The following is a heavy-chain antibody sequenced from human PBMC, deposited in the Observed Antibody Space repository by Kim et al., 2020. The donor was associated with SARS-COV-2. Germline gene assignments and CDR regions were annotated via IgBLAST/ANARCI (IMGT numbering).Heavy chain of an antibody. J-gene: IGHJ6*02. V-gene: IGHV3-21*04. CDR2: ISSSSSYI. CDR1: GFTFSSYS. Sequence: GGSLRLSCAASGFTFSSYSMNWVRQAPGKGLEWVSSISSSSSYIYFADSVKGRFTISRDNAKNSLYLQMNSLRAEDTAVYYCARDVGQQLDNYYYYGMDVWGQGTTVTVSS. CDR3: ARDVGQQLDNYYYYGMDV. D-gene: IGHD6-13*01.